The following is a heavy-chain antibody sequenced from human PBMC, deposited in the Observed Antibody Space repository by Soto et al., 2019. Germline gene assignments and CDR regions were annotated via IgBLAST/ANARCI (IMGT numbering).Heavy chain of an antibody. J-gene: IGHJ6*02. V-gene: IGHV3-33*01. Sequence: PGGSLRLSCAASGFTFSSYGMHWVRQAPGKGLEWVAVIWYDGSNKYYADSVKGRFTISRDNSKNTLYLQMNSLRAEDTAVYYCARDLETRDILPPVIYLYYYYGMDVWGQGTTVTVSS. CDR3: ARDLETRDILPPVIYLYYYYGMDV. CDR2: IWYDGSNK. D-gene: IGHD3-9*01. CDR1: GFTFSSYG.